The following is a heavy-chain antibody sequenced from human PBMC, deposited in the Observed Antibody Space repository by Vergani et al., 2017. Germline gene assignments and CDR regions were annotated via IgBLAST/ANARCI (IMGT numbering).Heavy chain of an antibody. CDR1: GFIVSSNY. CDR2: IDSDGST. Sequence: EVQLVESGGGLVQPGGSLRLSCAASGFIVSSNYMSWVRQAPGKGLEWVSLIDSDGSTYYADSVKGRFTISRDISKNTLYLQMNSLRAEDTAVYYCAGAPSSGWLYYFDYWDQGTLVTVSS. CDR3: AGAPSSGWLYYFDY. D-gene: IGHD6-19*01. V-gene: IGHV3-66*02. J-gene: IGHJ4*02.